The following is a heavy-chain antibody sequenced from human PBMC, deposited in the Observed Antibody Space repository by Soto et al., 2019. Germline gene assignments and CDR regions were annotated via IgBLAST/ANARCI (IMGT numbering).Heavy chain of an antibody. D-gene: IGHD3-3*01. CDR1: GYTFASYD. CDR2: MNPNSGNT. Sequence: GASVKVSCKASGYTFASYDINWGRQATGQGLEWMGWMNPNSGNTGYAQKFQGRVTMTRNTSISTAYMELSSLRSEDTTVYYCARSGQVGNWFDPWGQGTLVTVSS. V-gene: IGHV1-8*01. J-gene: IGHJ5*02. CDR3: ARSGQVGNWFDP.